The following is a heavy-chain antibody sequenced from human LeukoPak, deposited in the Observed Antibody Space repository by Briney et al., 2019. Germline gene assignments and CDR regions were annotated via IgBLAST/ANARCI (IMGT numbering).Heavy chain of an antibody. Sequence: KPSETLSLTCTVSGGSISSYYWSWIRQPPGKGLEWIGYIYYSGSTNYNPSLKSRVTISVDTSKNQFSLKLSSVTAADTAVYYCARGSYPRSFDYWGQGTLVTVSS. D-gene: IGHD2-21*01. V-gene: IGHV4-59*01. J-gene: IGHJ4*02. CDR2: IYYSGST. CDR3: ARGSYPRSFDY. CDR1: GGSISSYY.